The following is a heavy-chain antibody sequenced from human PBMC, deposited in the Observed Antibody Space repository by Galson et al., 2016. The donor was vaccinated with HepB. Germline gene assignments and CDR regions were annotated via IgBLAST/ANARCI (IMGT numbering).Heavy chain of an antibody. CDR2: ISTYSGNT. Sequence: SVKVSCKASGYTFTTSGISWVRQAPGQGLEWMGWISTYSGNTKYAQKFQGRLTLTTDSSTTTAYMELRSLRFDDTALYYCARDDQSRLDPWGKGTLVTVSS. CDR3: ARDDQSRLDP. CDR1: GYTFTTSG. V-gene: IGHV1-18*01. J-gene: IGHJ5*02.